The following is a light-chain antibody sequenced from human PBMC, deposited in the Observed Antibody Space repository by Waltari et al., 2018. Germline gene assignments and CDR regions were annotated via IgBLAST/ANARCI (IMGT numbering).Light chain of an antibody. CDR2: YAS. V-gene: IGKV1-16*01. CDR3: QQHNSYPPYS. CDR1: QGISNY. J-gene: IGKJ2*03. Sequence: DIQMTQSPSSLSASVGDTVTITCRASQGISNYLAWYRQKPGKAPKPLIYYASNLESGVPSRFSGSGSGTDFTLTISSLQPEDFATYYCQQHNSYPPYSFGQGTKVEIK.